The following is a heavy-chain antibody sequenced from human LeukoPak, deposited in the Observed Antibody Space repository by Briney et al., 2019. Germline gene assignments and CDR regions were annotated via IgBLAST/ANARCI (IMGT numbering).Heavy chain of an antibody. J-gene: IGHJ4*02. CDR1: GFTFDDYA. CDR3: AKDSAPYSGGWSDFDY. Sequence: PGRSLRLSXAASGFTFDDYAIHWVRQAPGKGLEWVSGISWNSGSIGYADSVKGRFTISRDNAKNSLYLQMNSLRAEDMALYYCAKDSAPYSGGWSDFDYWGQGTLVTVSS. V-gene: IGHV3-9*03. D-gene: IGHD6-19*01. CDR2: ISWNSGSI.